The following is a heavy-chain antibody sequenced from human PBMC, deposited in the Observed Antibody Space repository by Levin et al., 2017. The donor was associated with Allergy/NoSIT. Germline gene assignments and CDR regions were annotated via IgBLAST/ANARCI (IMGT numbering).Heavy chain of an antibody. Sequence: GESLKISCAASGFTFSSYSMNWVRQAPGKGLEWVSSISSSSSYIYYADSVKGRFTISRDNAKNSLYLQMNSLRAEDTAVYYCARDLALIAAAGKGYYYYGMDVWGQGTTVTVSS. CDR1: GFTFSSYS. CDR2: ISSSSSYI. D-gene: IGHD6-13*01. CDR3: ARDLALIAAAGKGYYYYGMDV. J-gene: IGHJ6*02. V-gene: IGHV3-21*01.